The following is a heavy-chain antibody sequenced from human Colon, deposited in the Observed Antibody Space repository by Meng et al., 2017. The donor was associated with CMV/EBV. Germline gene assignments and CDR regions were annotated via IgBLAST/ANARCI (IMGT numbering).Heavy chain of an antibody. CDR1: GFSLRTPEVG. J-gene: IGHJ4*02. V-gene: IGHV2-5*02. CDR3: AHGRGWLTDY. CDR2: IYWDDDN. Sequence: QSTFEEPGPTLLKPTQTLTLTCTFSGFSLRTPEVGVHWIRQPPGKALEWLALIYWDDDNQFRPSLKNRITITKDTSKNQVVLTMTNMDPVDTATYYCAHGRGWLTDYWGQGTLVTVSS. D-gene: IGHD6-19*01.